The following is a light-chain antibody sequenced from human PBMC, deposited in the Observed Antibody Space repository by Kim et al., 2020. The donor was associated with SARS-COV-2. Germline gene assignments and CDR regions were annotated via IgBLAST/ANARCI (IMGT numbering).Light chain of an antibody. J-gene: IGLJ1*01. Sequence: HAIPIACTGTSSDIGAFNYVSWFQQHPGKAPKLLIYDVSQRPSGISNRFSGSTSGYTASLTISGLQAEDEADYYCSSYTNANTRLFGPGTKVTVL. V-gene: IGLV2-14*03. CDR1: SSDIGAFNY. CDR2: DVS. CDR3: SSYTNANTRL.